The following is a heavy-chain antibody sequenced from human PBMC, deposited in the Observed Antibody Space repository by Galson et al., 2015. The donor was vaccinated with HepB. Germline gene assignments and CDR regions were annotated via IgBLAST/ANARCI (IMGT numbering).Heavy chain of an antibody. CDR3: ATELWHNSCSFALDS. J-gene: IGHJ5*01. D-gene: IGHD1-14*01. CDR2: IWYDGTNK. V-gene: IGHV3-33*01. CDR1: GFTFSTFG. Sequence: SLRLSCAASGFTFSTFGLHWVRQAPGKGLEWVSVIWYDGTNKYYADSVEGRFTISRDNSKNTLYLQMNSLRAEDTAVYYCATELWHNSCSFALDSWSQGTLVTASS.